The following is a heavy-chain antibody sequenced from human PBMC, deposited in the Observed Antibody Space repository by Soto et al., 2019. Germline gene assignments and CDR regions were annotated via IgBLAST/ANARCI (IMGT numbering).Heavy chain of an antibody. CDR1: GGSISSYY. D-gene: IGHD3-3*01. CDR3: ARAGYYDFWSGSTNWFDP. CDR2: IYYSGRT. J-gene: IGHJ5*02. Sequence: PSETLSLTCTVSGGSISSYYWSWIRQPPGKGLEWIGYIYYSGRTNYNPSLKSRVTISVDTSKNQFHMKLSSVTAADTAVYYCARAGYYDFWSGSTNWFDPWGQGTMVTVS. V-gene: IGHV4-59*01.